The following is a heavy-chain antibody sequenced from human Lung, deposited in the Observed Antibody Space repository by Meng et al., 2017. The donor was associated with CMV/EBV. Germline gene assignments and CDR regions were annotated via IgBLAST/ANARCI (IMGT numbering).Heavy chain of an antibody. CDR1: GGTFSSNS. Sequence: SXXVSXKSSGGTFSSNSISWVRQAPGQGLEWMGDIISIFNRANYAPRFQGRVTISAAKSLNTVYMELTSLTSEDTAVYYCAREGVSSGSDYGTYRYYGMDVWGQGTXVTVSS. CDR3: AREGVSSGSDYGTYRYYGMDV. CDR2: IISIFNRA. D-gene: IGHD1-26*01. V-gene: IGHV1-69*06. J-gene: IGHJ6*02.